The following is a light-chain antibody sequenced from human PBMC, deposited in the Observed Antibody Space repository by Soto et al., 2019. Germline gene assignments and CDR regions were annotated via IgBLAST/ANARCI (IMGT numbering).Light chain of an antibody. CDR1: HNDIGTYDY. CDR3: SSFTSDRIYV. V-gene: IGLV2-14*03. J-gene: IGLJ1*01. Sequence: QSGLTQPTSVSGSPRQSITISCTGNHNDIGTYDYVSWYQQHPGRAPRLLIYGVTTRPSGISDRFSASKSGLTASLTISGLQPEDEADYYCSSFTSDRIYVFGPGTKVTVL. CDR2: GVT.